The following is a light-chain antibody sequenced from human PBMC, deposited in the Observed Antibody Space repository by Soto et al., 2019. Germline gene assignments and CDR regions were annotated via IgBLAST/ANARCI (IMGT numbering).Light chain of an antibody. CDR3: QQYYTNSWS. CDR1: LAGLYSPNNENN. CDR2: WES. Sequence: DIVMTQSPDSLAVSLGERASISVKSNLAGLYSPNNENNLAWYQHKQAQPPTRLLYWESIRESAVTERFSGSGGGKDFTLTISSLQSEDVAVYYCQQYYTNSWSFGQGTKVDI. J-gene: IGKJ1*01. V-gene: IGKV4-1*01.